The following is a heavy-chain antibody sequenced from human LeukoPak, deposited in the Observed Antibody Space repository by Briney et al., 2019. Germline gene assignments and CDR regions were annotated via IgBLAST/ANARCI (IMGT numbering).Heavy chain of an antibody. CDR1: GFTFSSCA. V-gene: IGHV3-64D*06. CDR3: ARGLYYYGSGSYYAFDY. CDR2: ISSNGGST. J-gene: IGHJ4*02. D-gene: IGHD3-10*01. Sequence: PGGSLRLSCSASGFTFSSCAMHWVRQAPGKGLEYVSAISSNGGSTYYADSVKGRFTISRDNSKNTLYLQMSSLRAEDTAVYYCARGLYYYGSGSYYAFDYWGQGTLVTVSS.